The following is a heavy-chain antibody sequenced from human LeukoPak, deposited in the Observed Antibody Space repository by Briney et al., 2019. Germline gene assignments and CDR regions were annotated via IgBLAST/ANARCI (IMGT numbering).Heavy chain of an antibody. D-gene: IGHD5-24*01. V-gene: IGHV3-73*01. CDR3: ARRDDHNGRDY. Sequence: SGGPLRFSGAASGFTFSGSPILWVHQASGKGLEGVGRIRSKADNYATAYAASVQGRCTISRDDSKSTAYLQLNSLKTEDTAVYYCARRDDHNGRDYWGQGTLVTVSS. CDR1: GFTFSGSP. J-gene: IGHJ4*02. CDR2: IRSKADNYAT.